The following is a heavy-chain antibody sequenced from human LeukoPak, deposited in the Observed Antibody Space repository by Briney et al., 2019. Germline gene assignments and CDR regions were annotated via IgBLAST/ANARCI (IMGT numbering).Heavy chain of an antibody. J-gene: IGHJ4*02. CDR3: AGGTGYPSYFDY. CDR1: GGSFSGYY. CDR2: INHSGST. Sequence: SETLSLTCAVYGGSFSGYYWSWIRQPPGKGLEWIGEINHSGSTNYNPSLKSRVTISVDTSKNQFSLKLSSVTAADTAVYYCAGGTGYPSYFDYWGQGTLVTVSS. V-gene: IGHV4-34*01. D-gene: IGHD3-9*01.